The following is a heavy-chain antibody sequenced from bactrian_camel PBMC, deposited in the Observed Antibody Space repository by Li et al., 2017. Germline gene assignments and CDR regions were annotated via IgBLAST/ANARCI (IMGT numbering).Heavy chain of an antibody. CDR1: GLPWTSYC. J-gene: IGHJ4*01. V-gene: IGHV3S55*01. CDR2: IDTDGRT. D-gene: IGHD8*01. Sequence: QVQLVEPGGGSVQAGGSLRLSCTASGLPWTSYCMGWFRQAPGKEREGVAAIDTDGRTSYADSVKGRFTISKDNEKNILYLQMNSLRPEDTAMYYCAADRFPHWMGAQHKEDMKMLYNYKSQGTQVTVS.